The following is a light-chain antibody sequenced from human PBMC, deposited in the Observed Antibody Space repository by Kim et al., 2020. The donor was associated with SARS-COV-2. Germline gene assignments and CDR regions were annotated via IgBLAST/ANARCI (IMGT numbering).Light chain of an antibody. CDR2: GKY. CDR3: SSQDSTGDHVV. J-gene: IGLJ2*01. Sequence: ALGQTVRRTGKGDSLRNYYATWYQQMPGQAPTLVLYGKYDRPSGIPDRFSGSASGNTASLTITGAQAEDEGDFYCSSQDSTGDHVVFGGGTKLAVL. V-gene: IGLV3-19*01. CDR1: SLRNYY.